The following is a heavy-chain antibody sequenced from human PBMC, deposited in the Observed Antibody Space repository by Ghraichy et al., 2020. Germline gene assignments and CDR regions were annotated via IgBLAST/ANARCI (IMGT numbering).Heavy chain of an antibody. CDR3: AKVHSSGWYQVKSGPFDY. D-gene: IGHD6-19*01. Sequence: GGSLRLSCAASGFTFSNYAMSWVRQAPGKGLECVSSISGSGISIYYADSVKGRFTISRDNSKNTLNLQMNSLRSEDTAVYYCAKVHSSGWYQVKSGPFDYWGQGILATVSS. V-gene: IGHV3-23*01. CDR1: GFTFSNYA. CDR2: ISGSGISI. J-gene: IGHJ4*02.